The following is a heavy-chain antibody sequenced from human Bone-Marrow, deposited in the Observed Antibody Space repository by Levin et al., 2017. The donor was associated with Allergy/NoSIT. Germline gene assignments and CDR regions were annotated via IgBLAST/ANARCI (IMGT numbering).Heavy chain of an antibody. J-gene: IGHJ4*02. CDR2: ISSSSSYI. CDR1: GFTFSSYS. V-gene: IGHV3-21*01. Sequence: GGSLRLSCAASGFTFSSYSMNWVRQAPGKGLEWVSSISSSSSYIYYADSVKGRFTISRDNAKNSLYLQMNSLRAEDTAVYYCARVLGYYYGSEGILGYWGQGTLVTVSS. CDR3: ARVLGYYYGSEGILGY. D-gene: IGHD3-10*01.